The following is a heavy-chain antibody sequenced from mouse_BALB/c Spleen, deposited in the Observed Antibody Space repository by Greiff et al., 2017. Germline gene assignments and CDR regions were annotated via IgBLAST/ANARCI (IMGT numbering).Heavy chain of an antibody. J-gene: IGHJ1*01. Sequence: EVQLVESGGGLVKPGGSLKLSCAASGFAFSSYDMSWVRQTPEKRLEWVAYISSGGGSTYYPDTVKGRFTISRDNAKNTLYLQMSSLKSEDTAMYYCARQGGYGYHWYFDVWGAGTTVTVSS. CDR2: ISSGGGST. CDR3: ARQGGYGYHWYFDV. D-gene: IGHD2-2*01. CDR1: GFAFSSYD. V-gene: IGHV5-12-1*01.